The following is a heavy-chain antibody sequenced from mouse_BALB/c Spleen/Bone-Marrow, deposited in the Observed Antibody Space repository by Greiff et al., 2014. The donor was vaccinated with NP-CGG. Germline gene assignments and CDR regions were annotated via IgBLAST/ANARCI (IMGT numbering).Heavy chain of an antibody. CDR1: GYTFTSYW. Sequence: QVQLQQSGAELVKPGASVKLSCKASGYTFTSYWMHWVKLRPGQGFEWIGEINPSNGGTNYNEKFKRKATLTVDKSSSTTYMQLSSITSEDSAVYYCSYMGYYGSSYAMDYWGQGTSVTVSS. D-gene: IGHD1-1*01. V-gene: IGHV1S16*01. J-gene: IGHJ4*01. CDR3: SYMGYYGSSYAMDY. CDR2: INPSNGGT.